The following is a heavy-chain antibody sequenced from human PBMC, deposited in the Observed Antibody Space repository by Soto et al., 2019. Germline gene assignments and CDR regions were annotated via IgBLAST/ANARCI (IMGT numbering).Heavy chain of an antibody. D-gene: IGHD2-2*01. CDR1: GFTFSRYW. Sequence: EVQLLESGGGLVQPGGSLRLSCAASGFTFSRYWMSWVRQAPGKGLEWVANIKEDGSEKYYVDSVKGRFTISRDNAKNSLFLQMNSLRAEDTAVYYCARFRLYCSTAICYADAFEIWGQGTMVTVSS. J-gene: IGHJ3*02. V-gene: IGHV3-7*01. CDR2: IKEDGSEK. CDR3: ARFRLYCSTAICYADAFEI.